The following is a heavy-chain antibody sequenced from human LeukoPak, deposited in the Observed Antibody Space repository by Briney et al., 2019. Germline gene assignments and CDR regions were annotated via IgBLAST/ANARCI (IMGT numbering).Heavy chain of an antibody. V-gene: IGHV4-34*01. Sequence: MTSETLPLTCAVYGASFSGYYWSWIRQPPGKGLEWIGESNHSGSTNYNPSLKSRVTISVDPSKNQFSLKLSSVTAADTAVYYCARDSGEAEVPAAMFDYWGQGTLVTVSS. J-gene: IGHJ4*02. CDR3: ARDSGEAEVPAAMFDY. D-gene: IGHD2-2*01. CDR1: GASFSGYY. CDR2: SNHSGST.